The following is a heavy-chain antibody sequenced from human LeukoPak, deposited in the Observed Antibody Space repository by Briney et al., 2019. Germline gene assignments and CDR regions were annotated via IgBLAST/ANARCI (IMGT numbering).Heavy chain of an antibody. CDR3: ARWADCSSTSCYDGIDY. D-gene: IGHD2-2*01. CDR1: GYTFTTYD. J-gene: IGHJ4*02. Sequence: GASVKVSCKASGYTFTTYDINWVRQATGQGLEWMGWMNPNSGNTGYAQKFQGRITMTWNTSISTAYMGLSSLRSEDTAVYYCARWADCSSTSCYDGIDYWGQGTLVTVSS. CDR2: MNPNSGNT. V-gene: IGHV1-8*01.